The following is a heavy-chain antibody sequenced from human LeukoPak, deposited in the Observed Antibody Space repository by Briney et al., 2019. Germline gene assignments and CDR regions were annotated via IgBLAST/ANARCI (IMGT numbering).Heavy chain of an antibody. V-gene: IGHV1-18*01. CDR1: GSTFTSCS. J-gene: IGHJ6*03. D-gene: IGHD3-10*01. CDR2: FSIYNGNR. Sequence: GASVKLSCKASGSTFTSCSISWVRHAQGQGLELMGWFSIYNGNRNYAHTLQGRVTMTTDTSTSKAYMELRSLRSDDTAADYCARTYGSGGWLRSYYMDGWGKGTTVTVSS. CDR3: ARTYGSGGWLRSYYMDG.